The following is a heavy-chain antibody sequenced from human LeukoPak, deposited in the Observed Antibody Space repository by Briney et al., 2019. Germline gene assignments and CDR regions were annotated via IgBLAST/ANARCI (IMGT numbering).Heavy chain of an antibody. CDR1: LYSFTNYW. V-gene: IGHV5-51*01. J-gene: IGHJ4*02. CDR3: ARHRPGYSGGPYYFDS. D-gene: IGHD6-19*01. CDR2: IYPSDSDT. Sequence: GESLKISCEGSLYSFTNYWIAWVRQMPGKGLEWMGIIYPSDSDTIYSPSFQGQVTISADRSIDTAYLQWSSLKASDTAIYYCARHRPGYSGGPYYFDSWGQGTPVTVSS.